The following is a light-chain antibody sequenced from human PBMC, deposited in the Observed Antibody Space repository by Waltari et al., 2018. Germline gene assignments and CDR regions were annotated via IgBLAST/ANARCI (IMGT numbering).Light chain of an antibody. J-gene: IGKJ4*01. Sequence: IQMSQSPSSLSASVGDRVTITCRASQGISSYLNWYQQKPGKAPKLLIYYANSLASGVPSRFSGSGSGTEFTLTISSLQPEDFATYYCQQGNSNPLTFGGGTKVEIK. CDR3: QQGNSNPLT. CDR1: QGISSY. CDR2: YAN. V-gene: IGKV1-13*02.